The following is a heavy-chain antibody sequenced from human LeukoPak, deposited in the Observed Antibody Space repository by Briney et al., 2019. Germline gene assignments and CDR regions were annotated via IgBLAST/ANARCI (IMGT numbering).Heavy chain of an antibody. D-gene: IGHD6-13*01. V-gene: IGHV4-61*02. CDR1: GGSISSGSYY. Sequence: SETLSLTCTVSGGSISSGSYYWSWIRQPAGKGLEWIGRIYTSGSTNYNPSLKSRVTISVDTSKNQFSLKLSSVTAADTAVYYCARALWVAAAGSWGQGTLVTVSS. CDR3: ARALWVAAAGS. CDR2: IYTSGST. J-gene: IGHJ4*02.